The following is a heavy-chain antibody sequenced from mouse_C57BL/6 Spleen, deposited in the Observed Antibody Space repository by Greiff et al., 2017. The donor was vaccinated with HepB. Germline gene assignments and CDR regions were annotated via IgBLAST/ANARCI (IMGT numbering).Heavy chain of an antibody. CDR3: ARGKTGTGYWYFDV. J-gene: IGHJ1*03. CDR1: GYSFTGYY. V-gene: IGHV1-42*01. D-gene: IGHD4-1*01. Sequence: EVQGVESGPELVKPGASVKISCKASGYSFTGYYMNWVKQSPEKSLEWIGEINPSTGGTTYNQKFKAKATLTVDKSSSTAYMQLKSLTSEDSAVYYCARGKTGTGYWYFDVWGTGTTVTVSS. CDR2: INPSTGGT.